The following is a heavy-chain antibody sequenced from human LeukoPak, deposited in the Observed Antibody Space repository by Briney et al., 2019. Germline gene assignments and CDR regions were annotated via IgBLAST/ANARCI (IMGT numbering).Heavy chain of an antibody. CDR3: ARRFAELLDYVDY. J-gene: IGHJ4*02. CDR1: GGSISRSSYY. Sequence: SETLSLTCTVSGGSISRSSYYWGWIRQPPGKGLEWIGSIYYSGSTYYNPSLKSRVTISVDTSKNQFSLKLSSVTAADTAVYYCARRFAELLDYVDYWGQGTLVTVSS. D-gene: IGHD3-10*01. CDR2: IYYSGST. V-gene: IGHV4-39*01.